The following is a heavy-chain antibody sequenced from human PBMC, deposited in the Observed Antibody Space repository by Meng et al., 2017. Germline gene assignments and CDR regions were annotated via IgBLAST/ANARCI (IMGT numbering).Heavy chain of an antibody. J-gene: IGHJ4*02. CDR3: ARSNGDYFDY. V-gene: IGHV3-74*01. D-gene: IGHD4-11*01. Sequence: GESLKISCAASGFTFSSYWMHWVRQAPGKGLVWVSRINSDGSSTSYADSVKGRFTISRDNAKNTLYLQMNSLRAEDTAVYYCARSNGDYFDYWGQGTLVTVSS. CDR1: GFTFSSYW. CDR2: INSDGSST.